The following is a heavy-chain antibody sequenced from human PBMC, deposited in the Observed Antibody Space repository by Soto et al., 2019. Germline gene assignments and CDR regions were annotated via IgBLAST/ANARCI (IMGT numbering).Heavy chain of an antibody. CDR1: GGTFSSYA. CDR3: ARDKGLPSHYDSSGYHRIGIWFDP. Sequence: GASVKVSCKASGGTFSSYAISWVRQAPGQGLEWMGGIIPIFGTANYAQKFQGRVTITADESTSTAYMELSSLRSEDTAVYYCARDKGLPSHYDSSGYHRIGIWFDPWGQGTLVTVSS. D-gene: IGHD3-22*01. J-gene: IGHJ5*02. V-gene: IGHV1-69*13. CDR2: IIPIFGTA.